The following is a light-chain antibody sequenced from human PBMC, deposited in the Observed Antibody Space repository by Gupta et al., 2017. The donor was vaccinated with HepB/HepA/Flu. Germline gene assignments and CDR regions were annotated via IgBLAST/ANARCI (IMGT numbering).Light chain of an antibody. CDR1: QSVSSH. J-gene: IGKJ5*01. CDR3: QQRNERPLT. CDR2: EAS. V-gene: IGKV3-11*01. Sequence: IVFTQSPATLSLSPGAGATPFCRASQSVSSHLAWYQQKPGQAPRLLIDEASNRANGIPARFSGSGSGTDFTLTISSLEPEDFAIYYCQQRNERPLTFGQGTRVEIK.